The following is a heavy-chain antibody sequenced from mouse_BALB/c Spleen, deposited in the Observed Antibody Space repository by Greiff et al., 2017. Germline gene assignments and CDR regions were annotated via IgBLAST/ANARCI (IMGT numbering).Heavy chain of an antibody. Sequence: VQLQQSGPELVKPGASVRISCKASGYTFTSYYIHWVKQRPGQGLEWIGWIYPGNVNTKYNEKFKGKATLTADKSSSTAYMQLSSLTSEDSAVYFCAREFYYGSSYFDYWGQGTTLTVSS. V-gene: IGHV1S56*01. CDR2: IYPGNVNT. CDR1: GYTFTSYY. D-gene: IGHD1-1*01. J-gene: IGHJ2*01. CDR3: AREFYYGSSYFDY.